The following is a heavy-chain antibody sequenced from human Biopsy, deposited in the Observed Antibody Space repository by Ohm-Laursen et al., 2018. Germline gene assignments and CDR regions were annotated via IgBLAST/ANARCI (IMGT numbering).Heavy chain of an antibody. V-gene: IGHV1-46*01. Sequence: ASVKVSCKGSGYTFTNHYIHWARQAPGQGLEWMGIINPVGGSTNYAQKFQGRVTLTTDTSTSTVHMELRSLRSDDTAVYYCARLLQTDGDGFWSGYYDYWGQGTLVTVSS. J-gene: IGHJ4*02. D-gene: IGHD3-3*01. CDR3: ARLLQTDGDGFWSGYYDY. CDR1: GYTFTNHY. CDR2: INPVGGST.